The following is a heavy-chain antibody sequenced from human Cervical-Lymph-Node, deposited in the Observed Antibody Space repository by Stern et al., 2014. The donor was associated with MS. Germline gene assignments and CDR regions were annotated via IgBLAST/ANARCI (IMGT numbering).Heavy chain of an antibody. CDR1: GGSISSGGYY. Sequence: QVQLQESGPGLVKPSQTLSLTCTVSGGSISSGGYYWSWIRQHPGKGLEWIGYIYYSGSTYYNPSLKSRVTISVDTSKNQFSLKLSSVTAADTAVYYCARDGKFLHYGDHDAFDIWGQGTMVTVSS. CDR2: IYYSGST. D-gene: IGHD4-17*01. J-gene: IGHJ3*02. V-gene: IGHV4-31*03. CDR3: ARDGKFLHYGDHDAFDI.